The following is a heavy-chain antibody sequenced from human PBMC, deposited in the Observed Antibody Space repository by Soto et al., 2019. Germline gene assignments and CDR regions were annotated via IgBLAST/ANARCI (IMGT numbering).Heavy chain of an antibody. D-gene: IGHD6-13*01. J-gene: IGHJ4*02. V-gene: IGHV4-31*03. CDR1: GGSISSGGYL. Sequence: ASETLSLTCSVSGGSISSGGYLWSWIRQHPGKGLEWIGYIFYSGSSYYNPSLKSRVTMSVDTSKNQFSLELTSVTAADTAVYYCAREPGYSGTDVLYWGQGTLVTVSS. CDR3: AREPGYSGTDVLY. CDR2: IFYSGSS.